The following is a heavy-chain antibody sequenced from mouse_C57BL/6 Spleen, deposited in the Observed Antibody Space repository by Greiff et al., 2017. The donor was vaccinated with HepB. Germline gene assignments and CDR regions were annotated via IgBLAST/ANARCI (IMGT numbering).Heavy chain of an antibody. Sequence: EVKLVESGGGLVQPKGSLKLSCAASGFSFNTYAMNWVRQAPGKGLEWVARIRSKSNNYATYYADSVKDRFTISRDDSESMLYLQMNNLKTEDTAMYYCVRRGYGTGAMDYWGQGTSVTVSS. CDR3: VRRGYGTGAMDY. V-gene: IGHV10-1*01. J-gene: IGHJ4*01. CDR1: GFSFNTYA. CDR2: IRSKSNNYAT. D-gene: IGHD3-1*01.